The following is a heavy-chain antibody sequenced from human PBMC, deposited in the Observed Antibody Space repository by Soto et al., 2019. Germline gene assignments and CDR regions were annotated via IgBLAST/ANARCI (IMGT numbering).Heavy chain of an antibody. J-gene: IGHJ4*01. CDR3: ARDMTHYYGSGSYYDY. V-gene: IGHV1-69*13. D-gene: IGHD3-10*01. Sequence: SVKVSCKASGGTFSSYAISWVRQAPGQGLEWMGGIIPIFGTANYAQKFQGRVTITADESTSTAYMELSSLRSEDTAVYYCARDMTHYYGSGSYYDYWGQGTLVTVSS. CDR1: GGTFSSYA. CDR2: IIPIFGTA.